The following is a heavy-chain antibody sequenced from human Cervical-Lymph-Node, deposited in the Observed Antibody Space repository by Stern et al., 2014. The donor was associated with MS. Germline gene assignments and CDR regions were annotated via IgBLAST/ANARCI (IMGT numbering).Heavy chain of an antibody. J-gene: IGHJ6*02. CDR1: GGSISSYY. CDR3: ARGVLGFGEFPYGMDV. D-gene: IGHD3-10*01. CDR2: INTFGSP. Sequence: QVQLQESGPGKVKPSETLSLTCSVSGGSISSYYCSWVRQPAGKGLEWIGRINTFGSPTFTHSLRNRLTMSVHTSKTQFSLKLKSVTAADTAVYYCARGVLGFGEFPYGMDVWGQGTTVTVSS. V-gene: IGHV4-4*07.